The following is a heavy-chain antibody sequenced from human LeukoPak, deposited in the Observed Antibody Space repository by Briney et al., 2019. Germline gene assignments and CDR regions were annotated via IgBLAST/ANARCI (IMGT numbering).Heavy chain of an antibody. D-gene: IGHD1-26*01. CDR3: ARDKGWDLLGRGGPGYMDV. J-gene: IGHJ6*03. CDR2: IYYSGGT. CDR1: GGSISSYY. Sequence: SETLSLTCTVSGGSISSYYWTWIRQPPGKGLGWIGHIYYSGGTEYNPSLKSRVTISVDTSKNHFSLKLSSVTAADTAVYYCARDKGWDLLGRGGPGYMDVWGKGTTVTVSS. V-gene: IGHV4-59*01.